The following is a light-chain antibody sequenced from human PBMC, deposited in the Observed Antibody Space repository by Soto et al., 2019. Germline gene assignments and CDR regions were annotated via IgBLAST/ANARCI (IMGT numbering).Light chain of an antibody. CDR3: QQYNSWPLT. J-gene: IGKJ5*01. CDR1: QSVSSN. CDR2: GAS. V-gene: IGKV3-15*01. Sequence: EIVMTQSPATLSVSPGERVTLSCRASQSVSSNLAWYQQKPGQAPRLLIYGASTRATGIPARFSGSGPGTDFTLTISSLQSEDFAFYYCQQYNSWPLTFGQGTRLEI.